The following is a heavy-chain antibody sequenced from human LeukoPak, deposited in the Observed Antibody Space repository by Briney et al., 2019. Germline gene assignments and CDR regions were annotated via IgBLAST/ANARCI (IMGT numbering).Heavy chain of an antibody. CDR1: GGSISSSSYY. J-gene: IGHJ4*02. Sequence: SETLSLTCTVSGGSISSSSYYWGWIRQPPGKGLEWIGSIYYSGSTYYNPSLKSRVTISVDTSKNQFSLKLSSVTAADTAVYYCARRVYSSGWYEGVGYFDYWGQGTLVTVSP. CDR3: ARRVYSSGWYEGVGYFDY. CDR2: IYYSGST. V-gene: IGHV4-39*01. D-gene: IGHD6-19*01.